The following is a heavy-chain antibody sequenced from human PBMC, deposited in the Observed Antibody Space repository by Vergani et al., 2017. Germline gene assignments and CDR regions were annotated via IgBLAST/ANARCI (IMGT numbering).Heavy chain of an antibody. CDR1: GSTFSSYS. D-gene: IGHD4-17*01. J-gene: IGHJ4*02. Sequence: VQLVESGGGVVQPGRSLRLSCAASGSTFSSYSMNWVRQAPGKGLEWVSYISSSSSTIYYADSVKGRFTISRDNAKNSLYLQMNSLRAEDTAVYYCARDGRGTVTTLDYWGQGTLVTVSS. CDR3: ARDGRGTVTTLDY. V-gene: IGHV3-48*04. CDR2: ISSSSSTI.